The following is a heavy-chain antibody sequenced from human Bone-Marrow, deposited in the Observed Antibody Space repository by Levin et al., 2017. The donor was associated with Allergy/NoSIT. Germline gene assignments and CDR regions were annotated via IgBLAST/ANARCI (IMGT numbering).Heavy chain of an antibody. CDR1: GLIFSNYA. V-gene: IGHV3-23*01. CDR2: ISGSGSNT. J-gene: IGHJ4*02. D-gene: IGHD3-22*01. Sequence: GGSLRLSCAASGLIFSNYAMNWVRQAPGNGLEWVSQISGSGSNTHYADSVRGRFTFSRDNSNNTVYLQMNSLRADDTAVYYCAGYDTSGYHSPFDYWGQGTLVTVSS. CDR3: AGYDTSGYHSPFDY.